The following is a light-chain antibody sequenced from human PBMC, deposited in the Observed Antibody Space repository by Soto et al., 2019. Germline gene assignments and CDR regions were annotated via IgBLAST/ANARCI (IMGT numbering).Light chain of an antibody. CDR1: SSDVGGYNY. V-gene: IGLV2-8*01. CDR3: SSYAGSNRFE. Sequence: QSALTQPPSASGSPGQSVTTSCTGTSSDVGGYNYVSWYQQHPGKAPKLIIYEVNKRPSGVPDRFSGSKSGNTASLTVSGLQAEDEADYYCSSYAGSNRFEVGGGTKLTVL. J-gene: IGLJ2*01. CDR2: EVN.